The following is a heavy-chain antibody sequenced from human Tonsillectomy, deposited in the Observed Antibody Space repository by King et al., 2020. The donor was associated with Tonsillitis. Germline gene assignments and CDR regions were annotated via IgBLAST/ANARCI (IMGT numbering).Heavy chain of an antibody. J-gene: IGHJ4*02. Sequence: VQLVESGAEVKKPGASVKVSCRASGYTFTSYGISWVRQAPGQGLEWMAWISPYNGYTNYAQKLQGRVTMTTDTSTNTAYMEVRCLRYDDTAVYYCARDIGAAAGTSPGYWGQGTLVAVSS. CDR3: ARDIGAAAGTSPGY. V-gene: IGHV1-18*01. CDR2: ISPYNGYT. CDR1: GYTFTSYG. D-gene: IGHD6-13*01.